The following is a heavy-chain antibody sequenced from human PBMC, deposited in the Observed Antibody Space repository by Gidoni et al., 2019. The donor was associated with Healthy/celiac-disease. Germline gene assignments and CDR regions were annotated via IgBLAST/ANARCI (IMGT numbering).Heavy chain of an antibody. V-gene: IGHV4-31*03. Sequence: ESGPGLVKPSQTLSLTCTVSGGSISSGGYYWSWIRQHPGKGLEWIGYIYYSGSTYYNPSLKSRVTISVDTSKNQFSLKLSSVTAADTAVYYCARDMGGLRPKVDGMDVWGQGTTVTVSS. D-gene: IGHD5-12*01. J-gene: IGHJ6*02. CDR2: IYYSGST. CDR1: GGSISSGGYY. CDR3: ARDMGGLRPKVDGMDV.